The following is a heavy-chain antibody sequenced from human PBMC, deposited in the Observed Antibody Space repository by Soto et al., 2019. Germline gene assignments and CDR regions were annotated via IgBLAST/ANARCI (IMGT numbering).Heavy chain of an antibody. J-gene: IGHJ4*02. CDR2: ISYDGSNK. CDR1: GFTSSSYG. CDR3: AKDPYYYDSSGYYHY. Sequence: GGSLRLSCAASGFTSSSYGMHWVRQAPGKGLEWVAVISYDGSNKYYADSVKGRFTISRDNSKNTLYLQMNSLRAEDTAVYYCAKDPYYYDSSGYYHYWGQGTLVTVSS. D-gene: IGHD3-22*01. V-gene: IGHV3-30*18.